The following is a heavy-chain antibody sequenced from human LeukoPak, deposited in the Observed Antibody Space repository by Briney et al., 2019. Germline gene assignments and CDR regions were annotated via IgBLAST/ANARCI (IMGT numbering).Heavy chain of an antibody. CDR1: GGSISNYY. D-gene: IGHD2-2*01. CDR2: IYYSGST. CDR3: ARYCSSTSCLLDY. J-gene: IGHJ4*02. V-gene: IGHV4-39*01. Sequence: SETLSLTCTVSGGSISNYYWGWIRQPPGKGLEWIGSIYYSGSTYYNPSLKSRVTISVDTSKNQFSLKLSSVTAADTAVYYCARYCSSTSCLLDYWGQGTLVTVSS.